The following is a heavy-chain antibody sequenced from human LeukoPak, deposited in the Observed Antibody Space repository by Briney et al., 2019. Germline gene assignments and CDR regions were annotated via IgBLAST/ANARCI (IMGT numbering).Heavy chain of an antibody. CDR1: GFTFSSYA. V-gene: IGHV3-23*01. Sequence: GGSLRLSCAASGFTFSSYAMSWVRQAPGKGLEWVSAISGSGINTYYADSVKGRFTISRDNSKATLYLQMDSLRADDTAVYYCAKVSSDIAAAGTGFDYWGQGTLVTVSS. D-gene: IGHD6-13*01. CDR3: AKVSSDIAAAGTGFDY. J-gene: IGHJ4*02. CDR2: ISGSGINT.